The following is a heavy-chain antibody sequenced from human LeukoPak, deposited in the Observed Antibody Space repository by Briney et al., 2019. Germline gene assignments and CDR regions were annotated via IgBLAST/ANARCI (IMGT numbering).Heavy chain of an antibody. CDR3: AKDFYSSSWYGFSNWFDP. Sequence: GGSLTLSCAASGFTFSSYGMHWVRQAPGKGLEWVAFIRYDGSNKYYADSVKGRFSISRDNSKNTLYLQMNSLRAEDTAVYYCAKDFYSSSWYGFSNWFDPWGQGTLVTVAS. CDR1: GFTFSSYG. V-gene: IGHV3-30*02. J-gene: IGHJ5*02. D-gene: IGHD6-13*01. CDR2: IRYDGSNK.